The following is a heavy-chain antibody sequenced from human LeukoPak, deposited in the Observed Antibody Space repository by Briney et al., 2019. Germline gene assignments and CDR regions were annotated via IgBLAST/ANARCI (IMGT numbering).Heavy chain of an antibody. J-gene: IGHJ6*03. CDR3: ASEGVVPAAMTDYYYYMDV. CDR2: IYTSGST. Sequence: PSQTLSLTCTVSGGSISSCSYYWSWIRQPAGQGQEWIGRIYTSGSTNYNPSLKSRVTISVDTSKNQFSLKLSSVTAADTAVYYCASEGVVPAAMTDYYYYMDVWGKGTTVTVSS. CDR1: GGSISSCSYY. D-gene: IGHD2-2*01. V-gene: IGHV4-61*02.